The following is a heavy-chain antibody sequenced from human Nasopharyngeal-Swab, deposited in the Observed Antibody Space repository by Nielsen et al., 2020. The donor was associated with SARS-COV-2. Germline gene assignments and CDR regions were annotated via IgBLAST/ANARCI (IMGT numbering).Heavy chain of an antibody. CDR2: ISYDGSNK. J-gene: IGHJ6*02. V-gene: IGHV3-30-3*01. Sequence: GESLKISCAASGFTFSSYAMHWVRQAPGKGLEWVAVISYDGSNKYYADSVKGRFTTPRDNSKNTLYPQMNSLRAEDTAVYYCARDGIGEPGYYYYGMDVWGQGTTVTVSS. CDR3: ARDGIGEPGYYYYGMDV. D-gene: IGHD3-10*01. CDR1: GFTFSSYA.